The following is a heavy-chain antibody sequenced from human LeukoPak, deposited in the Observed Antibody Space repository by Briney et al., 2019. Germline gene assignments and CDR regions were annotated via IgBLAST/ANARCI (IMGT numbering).Heavy chain of an antibody. CDR1: GGTFSSYA. CDR2: IIPIFGTA. CDR3: ASDRYCSSTSCYAHNWFDP. J-gene: IGHJ5*02. Sequence: SMKVSCKASGGTFSSYAISWVRQAPGQGLEWMGGIIPIFGTANYAQKFQGRVTITADESTSTAYMELSSLRSEDTAVYYCASDRYCSSTSCYAHNWFDPWGQGTLVTVSS. D-gene: IGHD2-2*01. V-gene: IGHV1-69*01.